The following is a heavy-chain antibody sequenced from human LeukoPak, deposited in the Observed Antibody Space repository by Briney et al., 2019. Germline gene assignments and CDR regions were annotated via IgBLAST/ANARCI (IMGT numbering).Heavy chain of an antibody. V-gene: IGHV3-21*01. CDR2: ITASSTAI. CDR1: GFTINTYT. Sequence: GGSLRLSCAASGFTINTYTMNWVRQAPGKGLEWVSSITASSTAIYSADSVKGRFTISRDNAKNFLYLQMNSLRAEDTAVYYCARTYYDILTGYNPYFDYWGQGILVTVSS. CDR3: ARTYYDILTGYNPYFDY. D-gene: IGHD3-9*01. J-gene: IGHJ4*02.